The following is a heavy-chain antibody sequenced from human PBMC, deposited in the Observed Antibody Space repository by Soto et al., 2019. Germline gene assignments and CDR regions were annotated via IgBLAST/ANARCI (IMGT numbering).Heavy chain of an antibody. CDR3: ARDDYGGGATRNYYYYYGMDV. V-gene: IGHV1-18*01. Sequence: ASVKVSCKASGYTFTSYGISWVRQAPGQGLEWMGWISAYNGNTNYAQKLQGRVTMTTDTSTSTAYMELRSLRSDDTAVYYCARDDYGGGATRNYYYYYGMDVWGQGTTVTVSS. CDR1: GYTFTSYG. J-gene: IGHJ6*02. CDR2: ISAYNGNT. D-gene: IGHD1-26*01.